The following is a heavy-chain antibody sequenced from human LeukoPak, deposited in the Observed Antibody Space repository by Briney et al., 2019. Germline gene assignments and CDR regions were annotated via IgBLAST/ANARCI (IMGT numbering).Heavy chain of an antibody. D-gene: IGHD3/OR15-3a*01. V-gene: IGHV1-8*01. CDR3: ARVDESIKDY. CDR2: MNPNSGNT. J-gene: IGHJ4*02. CDR1: GYTFTSYD. Sequence: VSVKVTCKSSGYTFTSYDINWVRQATGQGLEWMGWMNPNSGNTGYAQKFQGRVTTTRNTSITTAYMELSSVKSADTAVYYCARVDESIKDYWGQGTLVTVSS.